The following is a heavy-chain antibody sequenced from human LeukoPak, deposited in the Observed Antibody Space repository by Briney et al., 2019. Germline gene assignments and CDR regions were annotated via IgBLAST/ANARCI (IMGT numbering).Heavy chain of an antibody. CDR1: GGTFSSYA. D-gene: IGHD5-12*01. J-gene: IGHJ3*02. Sequence: SVKVSCKASGGTFSSYAISWVRQAPGQGLEWMGGIIPIFGTANYAQKFQGRVTITADKSTSTAYMELSSLRSEDTAVYYCAREVRQEVATIFNAFDIWGQGTMVTVSS. CDR2: IIPIFGTA. CDR3: AREVRQEVATIFNAFDI. V-gene: IGHV1-69*06.